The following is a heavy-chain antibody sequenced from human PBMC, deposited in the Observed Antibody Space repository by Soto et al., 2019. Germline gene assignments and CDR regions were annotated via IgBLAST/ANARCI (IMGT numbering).Heavy chain of an antibody. Sequence: ASVKVSCKASGYTFTSYDINWVRQATGQGLEWMGWMVPNSGNTGYAQKFQGRVIMTTNTSTRTSYMELRSLRSEDTAVYYCVRDSGAKLSSSWGQGTLVTVSS. J-gene: IGHJ4*02. CDR2: MVPNSGNT. V-gene: IGHV1-8*01. D-gene: IGHD6-13*01. CDR3: VRDSGAKLSSS. CDR1: GYTFTSYD.